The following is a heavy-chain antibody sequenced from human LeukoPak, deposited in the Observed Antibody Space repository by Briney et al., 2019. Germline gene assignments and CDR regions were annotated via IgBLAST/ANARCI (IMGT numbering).Heavy chain of an antibody. J-gene: IGHJ4*02. V-gene: IGHV4-4*02. D-gene: IGHD3-22*01. CDR2: FHRDGRT. Sequence: SGTLSLTCAVSGVSISSTEWWIWVRQSPGQGLEWIGEFHRDGRTRYSPSLTSRVSMLIDYSKNQFSLKVSSVTAADTAIYYCGKTDSWFNPIDYWGPGSLVIVSS. CDR1: GVSISSTEW. CDR3: GKTDSWFNPIDY.